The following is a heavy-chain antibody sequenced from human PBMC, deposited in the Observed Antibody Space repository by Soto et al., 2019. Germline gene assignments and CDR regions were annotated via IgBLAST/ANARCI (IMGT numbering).Heavy chain of an antibody. CDR2: IRRKSDGGTT. J-gene: IGHJ5*02. V-gene: IGHV3-15*01. Sequence: GGSLRLSCAASGFTFSNAWMSWVRQAPGRGLEWVGRIRRKSDGGTTDYAAPVKGRFTISRDDSKNTLYLQMNSLKTEDTAVYYCTTASPAIGSWFDPWGQGTLVTVSS. CDR1: GFTFSNAW. D-gene: IGHD3-10*01. CDR3: TTASPAIGSWFDP.